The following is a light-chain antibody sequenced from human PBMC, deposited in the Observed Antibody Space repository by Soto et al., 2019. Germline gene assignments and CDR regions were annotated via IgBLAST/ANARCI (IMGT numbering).Light chain of an antibody. CDR2: DVS. J-gene: IGLJ2*01. CDR1: SSDVGGYNY. V-gene: IGLV2-8*01. Sequence: QSALTQPPSASGSPGQSVTISCTGTSSDVGGYNYVSWYQQHPGKAPKVIIYDVSKRPSGVPDRFSGSKSGNTASLTVSGRQTEDDADYYCASHAGSSAVFGGGTKLTVL. CDR3: ASHAGSSAV.